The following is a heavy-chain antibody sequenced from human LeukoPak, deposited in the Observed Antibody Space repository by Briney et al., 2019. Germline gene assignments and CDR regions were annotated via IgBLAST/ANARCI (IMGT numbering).Heavy chain of an antibody. D-gene: IGHD3-10*01. CDR2: IYYNGNT. V-gene: IGHV4-61*01. J-gene: IGHJ5*02. CDR3: ARDLRSPTQVWFDP. Sequence: ASQTLSLTCTVSGGSISSGSYYWSWIRQSPGKGLEWIGYIYYNGNTNYNPSLKSRVTLSVDTSKNQFSLKVNSVTAADTAVYYCARDLRSPTQVWFDPWGQGTLVTVSS. CDR1: GGSISSGSYY.